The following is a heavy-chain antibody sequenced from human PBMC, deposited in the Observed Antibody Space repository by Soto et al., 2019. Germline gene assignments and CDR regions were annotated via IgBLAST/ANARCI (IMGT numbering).Heavy chain of an antibody. V-gene: IGHV2-5*01. J-gene: IGHJ4*02. CDR3: ARTGGYSYAFDY. CDR2: IYWNDDK. Sequence: QITLKESGPTLVKPTQTLTLTCTFSGFSLSTSGVGVGWIRQPPGQALEWLALIYWNDDKRYSPSLKSRLTITKDPSKNQVVLTMTNMDPVDTATYYCARTGGYSYAFDYWGQGTLVTVSS. CDR1: GFSLSTSGVG. D-gene: IGHD5-18*01.